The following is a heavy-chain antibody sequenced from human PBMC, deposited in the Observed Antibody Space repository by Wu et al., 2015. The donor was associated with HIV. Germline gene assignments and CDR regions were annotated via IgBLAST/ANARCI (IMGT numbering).Heavy chain of an antibody. V-gene: IGHV1-8*01. CDR3: ARAGRVSSGYIDAFDI. CDR1: GYTFTSYD. CDR2: MNPNSGNT. J-gene: IGHJ3*02. D-gene: IGHD3-22*01. Sequence: QVQLVQSGAEVKKPGASVKVSCKASGYTFTSYDINWVRQATGQGLEWMGWMNPNSGNTGYAQKFQGRVTMTRNTSISTAYMELSSLRSEDTAVYYCARAGRVSSGYIDAFDIWGQGTMVTVSS.